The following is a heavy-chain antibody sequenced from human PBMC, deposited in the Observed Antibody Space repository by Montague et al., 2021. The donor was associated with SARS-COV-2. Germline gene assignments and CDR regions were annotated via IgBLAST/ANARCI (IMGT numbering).Heavy chain of an antibody. CDR2: LYIGENT. J-gene: IGHJ3*02. CDR3: ARDPPGTTWDTFDI. V-gene: IGHV3-53*01. D-gene: IGHD1-14*01. CDR1: GFTVSSNH. Sequence: SLRLSCAASGFTVSSNHMTWVRQAPGKGLEWVAVLYIGENTYYAGSVKGRFTISRDNARNTLSLQMNSLRAEDTAVYYCARDPPGTTWDTFDIWGQGTMVTVSS.